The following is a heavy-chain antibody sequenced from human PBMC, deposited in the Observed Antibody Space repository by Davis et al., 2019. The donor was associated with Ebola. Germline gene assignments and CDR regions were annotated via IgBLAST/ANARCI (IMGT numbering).Heavy chain of an antibody. Sequence: PGGSLRLSCAASGFTFSSYSMNWVRQAPGKGLEWVANMNQDGSAKNYVDSVKGRFTISRDNAKNSLYLQMNSLRAEDTALYYCAKDSYSSGTRGWFDPWGQGTLVTVSS. CDR3: AKDSYSSGTRGWFDP. J-gene: IGHJ5*02. V-gene: IGHV3-7*03. D-gene: IGHD6-19*01. CDR1: GFTFSSYS. CDR2: MNQDGSAK.